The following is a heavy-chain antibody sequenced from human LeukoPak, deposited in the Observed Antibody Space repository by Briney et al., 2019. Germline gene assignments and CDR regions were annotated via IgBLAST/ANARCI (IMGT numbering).Heavy chain of an antibody. D-gene: IGHD3-3*01. CDR3: ARDSERDYDFWSRSYGMDV. Sequence: GGSLRLSCAASGFTFSSYWMHWVRQAPGKGLVWVSRINSDGSSTSYADSVKGRFTISRDNAKNTLYLQMNSLRAEDTAVYYCARDSERDYDFWSRSYGMDVWGQGTTVTVSS. V-gene: IGHV3-74*01. CDR1: GFTFSSYW. CDR2: INSDGSST. J-gene: IGHJ6*02.